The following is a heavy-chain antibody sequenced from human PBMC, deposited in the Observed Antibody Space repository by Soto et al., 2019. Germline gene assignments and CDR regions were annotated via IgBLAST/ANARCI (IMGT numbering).Heavy chain of an antibody. Sequence: ASVKVSCKASGYTFTSYYINWVRQATGQGLEWMGWMNPNSGNTGYAQKFQGRVTMTRNTSISTAYMELSSLRSEDTAVYYCARAQYRRSWYNWFDTWCQGTLVTVSS. V-gene: IGHV1-8*01. J-gene: IGHJ5*02. D-gene: IGHD6-13*01. CDR1: GYTFTSYY. CDR2: MNPNSGNT. CDR3: ARAQYRRSWYNWFDT.